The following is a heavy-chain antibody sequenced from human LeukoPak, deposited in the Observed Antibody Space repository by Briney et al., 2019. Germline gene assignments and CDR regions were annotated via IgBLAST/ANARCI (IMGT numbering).Heavy chain of an antibody. V-gene: IGHV1-46*01. D-gene: IGHD3-22*01. CDR3: ARGTRHTYTERRRGDSTGYYFDY. J-gene: IGHJ4*02. CDR1: GYTFTSYY. Sequence: ASVKVSCKASGYTFTSYYMHWVRQAPGQGLEWMGIINPNGGSTTYAQGFQGRVTMTSNTSTSTVFMEVSSLRSEDTAVYYCARGTRHTYTERRRGDSTGYYFDYWGQGTLVTVSS. CDR2: INPNGGST.